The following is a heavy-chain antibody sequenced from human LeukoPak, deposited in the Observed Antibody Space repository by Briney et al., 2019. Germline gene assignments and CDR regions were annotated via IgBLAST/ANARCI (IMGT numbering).Heavy chain of an antibody. D-gene: IGHD5-18*01. J-gene: IGHJ6*02. CDR3: AKDQGLTAPPPYGLDV. Sequence: ASVKVSCKTSGGTFSSSAITWVRQAPGQGLEWMGGIIPVLNITTYAQKFQGRVTITADTSTSTVYTELSSLRSEETAVYYCAKDQGLTAPPPYGLDVWGQGTTVIVTS. CDR2: IIPVLNIT. CDR1: GGTFSSSA. V-gene: IGHV1-69*10.